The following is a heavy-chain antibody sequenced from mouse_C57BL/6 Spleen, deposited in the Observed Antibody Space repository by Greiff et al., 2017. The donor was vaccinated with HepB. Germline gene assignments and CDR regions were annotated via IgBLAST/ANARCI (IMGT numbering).Heavy chain of an antibody. Sequence: EVHLVESGGGLVKPGGSLKLSCAASGFTFSDYGMHWVRQAPEKGLEWVAYISSGSSTIYYADTVKGRFTISRDNAKNTLFLQMTRLRSEDTAMYDCARYYEYYFDYWGQGTTLTVSS. CDR2: ISSGSSTI. CDR3: ARYYEYYFDY. CDR1: GFTFSDYG. D-gene: IGHD1-1*01. V-gene: IGHV5-17*01. J-gene: IGHJ2*01.